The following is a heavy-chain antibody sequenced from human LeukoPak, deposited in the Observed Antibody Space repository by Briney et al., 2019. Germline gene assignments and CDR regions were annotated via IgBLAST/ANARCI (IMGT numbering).Heavy chain of an antibody. CDR3: ARVHYYGSGSQNWFDP. CDR2: ISSSSSYT. J-gene: IGHJ5*02. V-gene: IGHV3-11*06. CDR1: GFTFSDYY. Sequence: GGSLRLSCAASGFTFSDYYMSWIRQAPGKGLEWVSYISSSSSYTNYADSVKGRFTISRDNAKNSLYLQMNSLRAEDTAVYYCARVHYYGSGSQNWFDPWGQGTLVTVSS. D-gene: IGHD3-10*01.